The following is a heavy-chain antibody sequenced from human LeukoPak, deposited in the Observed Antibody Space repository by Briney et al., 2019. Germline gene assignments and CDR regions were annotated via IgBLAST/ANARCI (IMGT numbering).Heavy chain of an antibody. V-gene: IGHV1-69*04. Sequence: ASVKVSCKASGGTFSSYAISWVRQAPGQGLEWMGRIIPILGIANYAQKFQGRVTITADKSTSTAYMELSSLGSEDTAVYYCASYYDSSGYYRPYNWFDPWGQGTLVTVSS. CDR3: ASYYDSSGYYRPYNWFDP. D-gene: IGHD3-22*01. CDR1: GGTFSSYA. CDR2: IIPILGIA. J-gene: IGHJ5*02.